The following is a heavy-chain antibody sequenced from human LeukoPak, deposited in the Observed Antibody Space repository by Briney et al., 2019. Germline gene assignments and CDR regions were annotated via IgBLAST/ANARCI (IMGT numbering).Heavy chain of an antibody. Sequence: GVSLRLSCAASGFTFSSYSMNWVRQAPGKGLEWVSYISSSNSYIYYADSVKGRFTISRDNAKNSLYLQMNSLRAEDTAVYYCARVRSGWYEDYWGQGTLVTVSS. D-gene: IGHD6-19*01. CDR2: ISSSNSYI. CDR3: ARVRSGWYEDY. V-gene: IGHV3-21*01. J-gene: IGHJ4*02. CDR1: GFTFSSYS.